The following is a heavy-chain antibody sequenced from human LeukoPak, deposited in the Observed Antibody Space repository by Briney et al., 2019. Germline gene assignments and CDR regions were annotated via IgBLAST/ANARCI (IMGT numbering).Heavy chain of an antibody. V-gene: IGHV3-53*01. J-gene: IGHJ4*02. D-gene: IGHD2-21*01. CDR3: ASALWGGYYFDY. CDR2: IYSGGST. Sequence: GGSLRLSCAASGFTVSSNYMSWVRQAPGKGLEWVSVIYSGGSTYYADSVKGRFTISRDNSKNTLYLQMNSLRAEDTAVNYFASALWGGYYFDYWGQGTLVTVSS. CDR1: GFTVSSNY.